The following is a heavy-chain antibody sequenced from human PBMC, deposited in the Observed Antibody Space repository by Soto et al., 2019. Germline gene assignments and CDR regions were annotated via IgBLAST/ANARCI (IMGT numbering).Heavy chain of an antibody. V-gene: IGHV3-23*01. D-gene: IGHD3-3*01. CDR1: GFTFSSYA. CDR3: AKADHGFNYDFWSGYSYFDY. Sequence: QPXGSLLLSCAASGFTFSSYAMSWVRQAPGKGLEWVSAISGSGGSTYYADSVKGRFTISRDNSKNTLYLQMNSLRAEDTAVYYCAKADHGFNYDFWSGYSYFDYWGQGALVTVSS. J-gene: IGHJ4*02. CDR2: ISGSGGST.